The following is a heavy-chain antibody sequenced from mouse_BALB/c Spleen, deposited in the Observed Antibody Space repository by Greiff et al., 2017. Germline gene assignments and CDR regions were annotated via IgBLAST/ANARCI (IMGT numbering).Heavy chain of an antibody. CDR3: ARTYYYGSSYFDY. J-gene: IGHJ2*01. D-gene: IGHD1-1*01. CDR2: ISSGSSTI. Sequence: EVNVVESGGGLVQPGGSRKLSCAASGFTFSSFGMHWVRQAPEKGLEWVAYISSGSSTIYYADTVKGRFTISRDNPKNTLFLQMTSLRSEDTAMYYCARTYYYGSSYFDYWGQGTTLTVSS. V-gene: IGHV5-17*02. CDR1: GFTFSSFG.